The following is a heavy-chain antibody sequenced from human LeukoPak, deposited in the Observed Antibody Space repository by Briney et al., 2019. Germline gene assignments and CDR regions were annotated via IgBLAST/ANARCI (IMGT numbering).Heavy chain of an antibody. CDR1: EYTFSNYA. Sequence: ASVKVSCRASEYTFSNYALHWVRQAPGQGLEWMGWINTGSGNTEYSEKFQGRVTITRDTSTSTVYMELSSLRSEDTAVYYCARDSLSIVVAPVDYWGQGTLVTVSS. D-gene: IGHD3-22*01. CDR2: INTGSGNT. CDR3: ARDSLSIVVAPVDY. J-gene: IGHJ4*02. V-gene: IGHV1-3*04.